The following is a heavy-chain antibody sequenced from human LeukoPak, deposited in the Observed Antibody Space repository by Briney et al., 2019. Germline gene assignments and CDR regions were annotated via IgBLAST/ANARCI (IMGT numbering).Heavy chain of an antibody. CDR3: ATRPAGSTWYGVFDY. CDR1: GGSINSHY. D-gene: IGHD6-13*01. CDR2: VFNGGST. V-gene: IGHV4-59*11. Sequence: SETLSLTCSVSGGSINSHYWSWIRQSPGKGLEWIGYVFNGGSTNYNPSLKSRVTMSLDTSRDQFSLRLSAVTAADTAIYYCATRPAGSTWYGVFDYWSQGTLVTVSS. J-gene: IGHJ4*02.